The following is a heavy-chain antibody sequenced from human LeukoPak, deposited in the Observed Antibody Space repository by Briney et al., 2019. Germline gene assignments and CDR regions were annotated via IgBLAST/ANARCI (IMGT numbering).Heavy chain of an antibody. V-gene: IGHV3-21*01. CDR2: ISSSSSYI. CDR3: AREATGHDAFDI. J-gene: IGHJ3*02. Sequence: GGSLRLSCAASGFTFSSYSMNWVRQAPGKGLEWVSSISSSSSYIYYADSVKGRFTISRDNAKNSLYLQMNSLRAEDTAVYYCAREATGHDAFDIWGQGTMVTVSS. D-gene: IGHD1-26*01. CDR1: GFTFSSYS.